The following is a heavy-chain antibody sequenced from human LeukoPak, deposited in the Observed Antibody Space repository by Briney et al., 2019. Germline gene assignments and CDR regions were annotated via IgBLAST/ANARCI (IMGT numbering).Heavy chain of an antibody. V-gene: IGHV3-23*01. CDR1: GFTFSNYA. CDR2: ISGSGGST. J-gene: IGHJ6*03. CDR3: AKNADRGAYCRGGSCYPYYYYYMDV. D-gene: IGHD2-15*01. Sequence: GGSLRLSCAASGFTFSNYAMSWVRQAPGKGLEWVSVISGSGGSTYYADSVEGRFTVSRDNAKNSLYLQMNSLRAEDTAIYYCAKNADRGAYCRGGSCYPYYYYYMDVWGTGTTVTISS.